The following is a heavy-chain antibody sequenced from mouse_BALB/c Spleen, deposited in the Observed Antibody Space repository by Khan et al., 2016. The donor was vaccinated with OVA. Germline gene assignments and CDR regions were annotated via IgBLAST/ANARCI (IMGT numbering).Heavy chain of an antibody. CDR2: ISYSGST. J-gene: IGHJ2*01. CDR1: GYSITSGYG. D-gene: IGHD1-2*01. CDR3: ARTARIKY. Sequence: EVQLQESGPGLVKPSQSLSLTCTVTGYSITSGYGWNWIRQFPGNKLEWMGYISYSGSTNYNPSLKSRIFFTRDTSKNQFFLQLNSVTTEDTTTYYCARTARIKYWGQGTTLTVSS. V-gene: IGHV3-2*02.